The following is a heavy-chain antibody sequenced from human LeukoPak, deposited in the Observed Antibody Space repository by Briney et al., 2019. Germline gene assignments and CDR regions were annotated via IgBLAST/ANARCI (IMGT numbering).Heavy chain of an antibody. D-gene: IGHD3-10*01. J-gene: IGHJ6*02. Sequence: KTSETLSLTCTVSSGSISSYYWSWIRQPPGKGLEWIGYIYYSGSTNYNPSLKSRVTISVDTSKNQFSLKLSSVTAADTAVYYCAREWYGSGSYYNSGMDVWGQGTTVTVSS. CDR2: IYYSGST. CDR1: SGSISSYY. V-gene: IGHV4-59*01. CDR3: AREWYGSGSYYNSGMDV.